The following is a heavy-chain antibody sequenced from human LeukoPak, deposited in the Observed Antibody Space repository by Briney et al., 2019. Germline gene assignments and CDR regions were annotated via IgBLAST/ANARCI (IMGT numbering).Heavy chain of an antibody. D-gene: IGHD5-12*01. CDR3: ARGIDYFNDAFDI. Sequence: SXKVSCKASGGTFSSYAISWVRQAPGQGLEWMGRIIPIFGTANYAQKFQGRVTITTDESTSTAYMELSSLRSEDTAVYYCARGIDYFNDAFDIWGQGTMVTVSS. CDR1: GGTFSSYA. CDR2: IIPIFGTA. V-gene: IGHV1-69*05. J-gene: IGHJ3*02.